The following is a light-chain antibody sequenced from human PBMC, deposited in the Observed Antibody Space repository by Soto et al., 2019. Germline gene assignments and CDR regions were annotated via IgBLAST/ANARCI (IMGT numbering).Light chain of an antibody. J-gene: IGLJ2*01. CDR1: SGHSSYA. V-gene: IGLV4-69*01. CDR2: VNSDGSH. Sequence: QSVLTQSLSASASLGASVKLTCTLSSGHSSYAIAWHQQQPEKGPRYLMKVNSDGSHSKGDGIPDRFSGSSSGAERYLTISSLQPEDEADYYCQTWGTGIVVFGGGTKLTVL. CDR3: QTWGTGIVV.